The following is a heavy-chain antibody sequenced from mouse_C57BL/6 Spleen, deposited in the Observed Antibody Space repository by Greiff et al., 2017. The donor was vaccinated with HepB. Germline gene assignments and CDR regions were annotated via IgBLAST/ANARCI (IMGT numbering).Heavy chain of an antibody. CDR1: GFTFSDYY. D-gene: IGHD3-2*02. Sequence: DVKLVESEGGLVQPGSSMKLSCTASGFTFSDYYMAWVRQVPEKGLEWVANINYDGSSTYYLDSLKSRFIISRDNAKNILYLQTSSLKSEDTATYYCARDDSSGYGGWFAYWGQGTLVTVSA. J-gene: IGHJ3*01. CDR3: ARDDSSGYGGWFAY. V-gene: IGHV5-16*01. CDR2: INYDGSST.